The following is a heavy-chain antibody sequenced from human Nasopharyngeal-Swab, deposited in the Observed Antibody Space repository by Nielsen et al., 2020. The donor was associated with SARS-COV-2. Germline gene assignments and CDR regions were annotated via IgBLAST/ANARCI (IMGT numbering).Heavy chain of an antibody. Sequence: RQAPGKGLEWIGYIYYSGGANYNLSLKSRVAISVDTSKNQFSLKLNSVTAADTAVYYCAKYAHYDFLSGYHLGWFDPWGQGTLVTVSS. D-gene: IGHD3-3*01. CDR2: IYYSGGA. CDR3: AKYAHYDFLSGYHLGWFDP. J-gene: IGHJ5*02. V-gene: IGHV4-59*01.